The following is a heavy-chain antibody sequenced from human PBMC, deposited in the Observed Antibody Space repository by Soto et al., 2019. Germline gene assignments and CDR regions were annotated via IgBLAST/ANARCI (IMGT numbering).Heavy chain of an antibody. CDR2: IFSDDEK. CDR3: ARINDILTGFDY. CDR1: GFSLSNARMG. D-gene: IGHD3-9*01. V-gene: IGHV2-26*01. Sequence: QVTLKESGPVLVKPTETLTLTCTVSGFSLSNARMGVSWIRQPPGKALEWLAHIFSDDEKSYSTSLKSRLTISKDTSKLQVVLTKTNLDPVDTSTYSCARINDILTGFDYWGQGTLVTVSS. J-gene: IGHJ4*02.